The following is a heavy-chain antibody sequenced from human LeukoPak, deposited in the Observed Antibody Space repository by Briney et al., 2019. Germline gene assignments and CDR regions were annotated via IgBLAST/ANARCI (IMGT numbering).Heavy chain of an antibody. D-gene: IGHD1-26*01. V-gene: IGHV3-23*01. Sequence: PGGSLRLSCTASGFTLRKYAMSWVRQAPGKGLEWVSAISGSGDSTYYADSVKGRFAISRDNSKNTLYLQMNSLRAEDTAVYYCAKDGPEWEPYDAFDIWGQGTMVTVSS. J-gene: IGHJ3*02. CDR3: AKDGPEWEPYDAFDI. CDR1: GFTLRKYA. CDR2: ISGSGDST.